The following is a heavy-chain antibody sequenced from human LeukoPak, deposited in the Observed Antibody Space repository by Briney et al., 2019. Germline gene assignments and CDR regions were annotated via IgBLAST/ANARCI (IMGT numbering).Heavy chain of an antibody. CDR1: GHTFTGYY. D-gene: IGHD3-10*01. J-gene: IGHJ4*02. V-gene: IGHV1-2*02. CDR2: INPNSGGT. Sequence: ASVKVSCKASGHTFTGYYMHWVRQAPGQGLEWMGWINPNSGGTNYAQKFQGRVTMTRDRSISTAYMELSSLRSEDTAVYYCARSNYYGSGYAYWGQGTLVTVSS. CDR3: ARSNYYGSGYAY.